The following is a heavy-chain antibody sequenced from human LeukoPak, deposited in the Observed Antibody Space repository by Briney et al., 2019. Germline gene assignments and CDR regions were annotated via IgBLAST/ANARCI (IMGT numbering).Heavy chain of an antibody. CDR1: GFSISIYA. Sequence: GGSLRLSCAAYGFSISIYAMSWVRQAPGKGLEWVSAISGSGGSTYYADSVKGRFTISRDNSKNTLYLQMNSLRAEDTAVYYCAKDLLRYYYGSGSYRYGMDVWGQGTTVTVSS. D-gene: IGHD3-10*01. CDR3: AKDLLRYYYGSGSYRYGMDV. CDR2: ISGSGGST. V-gene: IGHV3-23*01. J-gene: IGHJ6*02.